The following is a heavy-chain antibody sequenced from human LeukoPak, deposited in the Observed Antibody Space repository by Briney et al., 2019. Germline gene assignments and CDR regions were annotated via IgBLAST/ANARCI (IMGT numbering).Heavy chain of an antibody. V-gene: IGHV4-59*08. Sequence: SETLSLTCTVSGASISGYYWSWIRQPPGKGLEWIGYIYDSGNTNYNPSLRSRLTMSVDTSKNQFSLKLRSVTAADTAVYYCARHERDDYKYALGNWDQGTLVTVSS. CDR2: IYDSGNT. CDR3: ARHERDDYKYALGN. CDR1: GASISGYY. J-gene: IGHJ4*02. D-gene: IGHD5-24*01.